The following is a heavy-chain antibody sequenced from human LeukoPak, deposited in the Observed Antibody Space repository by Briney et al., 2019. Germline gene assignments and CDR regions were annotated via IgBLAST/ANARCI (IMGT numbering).Heavy chain of an antibody. CDR2: ISGSGSST. J-gene: IGHJ4*02. Sequence: GGSLRLSCAASGFTFSSYAMSWVRQAPGKGLEWVSPISGSGSSTYYADSVKGRFTISRDNSKNTLYLQMNSLRAEDTAVYYCARGVAVASPYYFDYWGQGTLVTVSS. D-gene: IGHD6-19*01. CDR1: GFTFSSYA. CDR3: ARGVAVASPYYFDY. V-gene: IGHV3-23*01.